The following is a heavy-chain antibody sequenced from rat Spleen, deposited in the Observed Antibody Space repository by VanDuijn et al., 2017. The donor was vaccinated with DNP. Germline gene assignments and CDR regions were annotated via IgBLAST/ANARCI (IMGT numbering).Heavy chain of an antibody. D-gene: IGHD5-1*01. CDR1: GFTFSDYN. J-gene: IGHJ2*01. Sequence: EVQLVESGGGLVQPGRSLKLSCAASGFTFSDYNMAWVRQAPKKGLEWVATIRYDGSDTYYRDSVKGRFTISRDNAKSTLYLQMDSLRSEDTATYYCATSLTGRAWGQGVMVTVSS. CDR2: IRYDGSDT. CDR3: ATSLTGRA. V-gene: IGHV5-7*01.